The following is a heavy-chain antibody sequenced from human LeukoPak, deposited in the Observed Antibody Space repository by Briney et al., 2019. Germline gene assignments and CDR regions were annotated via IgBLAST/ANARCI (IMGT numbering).Heavy chain of an antibody. V-gene: IGHV1-3*01. D-gene: IGHD2-15*01. CDR3: ARDLYCSGGSCYSVAFDP. J-gene: IGHJ5*02. CDR1: GYTFTGYY. Sequence: GASVKVSCKASGYTFTGYYMHWVRQSPGQRLEWMGWINAGNGNTKYSQKFQGRVTITRDTSASTAYMELSSLRSEDTAVYYCARDLYCSGGSCYSVAFDPWGQGTLVTVSS. CDR2: INAGNGNT.